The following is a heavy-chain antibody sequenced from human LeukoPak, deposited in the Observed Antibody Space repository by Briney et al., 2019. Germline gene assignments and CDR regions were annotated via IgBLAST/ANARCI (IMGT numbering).Heavy chain of an antibody. CDR3: ATPIAVAGTSGALDF. CDR2: IYSGGTT. V-gene: IGHV3-66*01. D-gene: IGHD6-19*01. CDR1: GFTVSSNY. J-gene: IGHJ3*01. Sequence: GGSLRLSCAASGFTVSSNYMTWVRLAPGKGLECVSVIYSGGTTYYADSVKGRFTLSRDNSKNTLYLQMNSLRGEDTAVYYCATPIAVAGTSGALDFWGQGTMVTVSA.